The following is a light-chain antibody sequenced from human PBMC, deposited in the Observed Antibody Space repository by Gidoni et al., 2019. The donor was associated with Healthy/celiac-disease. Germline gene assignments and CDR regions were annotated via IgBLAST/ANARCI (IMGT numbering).Light chain of an antibody. CDR1: QSISSS. CDR3: QQRSNWPLT. J-gene: IGKJ4*01. Sequence: TVLTQSPATLSVSPGERATLSCRASQSISSSLAWYQQKPGQAPRLLIYDASNRASGIPARFSGSGSGTDFTLTISSLEPEDFAVYYCQQRSNWPLTFXGXTKVEIK. V-gene: IGKV3-11*01. CDR2: DAS.